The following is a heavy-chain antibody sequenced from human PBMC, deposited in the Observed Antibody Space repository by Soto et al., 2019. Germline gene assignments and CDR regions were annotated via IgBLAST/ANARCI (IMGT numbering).Heavy chain of an antibody. Sequence: QVQLVQSGTEVKKPGASVKVSCKASGYTFTNYGITWVRQAPGQGLEWMGWISADNGVTNYAQKLQGRVTMTTDTATSAGYMELRSLRSDDTAVYYCARRGVLPDYWGQGTLVTVSS. CDR3: ARRGVLPDY. CDR1: GYTFTNYG. CDR2: ISADNGVT. D-gene: IGHD3-10*01. V-gene: IGHV1-18*01. J-gene: IGHJ4*02.